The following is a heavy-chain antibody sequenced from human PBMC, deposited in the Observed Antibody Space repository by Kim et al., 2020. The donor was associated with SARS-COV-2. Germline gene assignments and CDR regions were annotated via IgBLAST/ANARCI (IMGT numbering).Heavy chain of an antibody. J-gene: IGHJ2*01. V-gene: IGHV4-59*01. CDR3: ARGGTTTWYFGR. Sequence: SETLSLTCTVSGGSITSYFWSWIRQPPGKGLEWIGYIYYSGSTNYNPSLKSRVTISVDTSKNQFSLTLSSVTAADTAVYYCARGGTTTWYFGRWGRGTLVTVSP. CDR2: IYYSGST. CDR1: GGSITSYF. D-gene: IGHD1-1*01.